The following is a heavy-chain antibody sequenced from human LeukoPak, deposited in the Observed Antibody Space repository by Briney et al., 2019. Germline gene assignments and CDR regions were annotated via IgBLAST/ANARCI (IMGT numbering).Heavy chain of an antibody. V-gene: IGHV1-18*01. J-gene: IGHJ4*02. CDR3: ARGLSGKVGFDY. CDR1: GYTFTSYG. Sequence: GASVKVSCKASGYTFTSYGISWVRQAPGQGLEWMGWISAYNGDTTYAQKFQGRLSMTGDTSTSTLYMELSSLRSEDTAVYYCARGLSGKVGFDYWGQGTLVTVSS. D-gene: IGHD6-19*01. CDR2: ISAYNGDT.